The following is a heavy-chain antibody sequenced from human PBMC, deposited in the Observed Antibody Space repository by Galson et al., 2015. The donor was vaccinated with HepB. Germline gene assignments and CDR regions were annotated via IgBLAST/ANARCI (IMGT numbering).Heavy chain of an antibody. CDR3: ARDLNYRSSTSCYAGYYYYGMDV. CDR2: INAGNGNT. CDR1: GYTFTSYA. D-gene: IGHD2-2*01. V-gene: IGHV1-3*01. J-gene: IGHJ6*02. Sequence: SVKVSCKASGYTFTSYAMHWVRQAPGQRLEWMGWINAGNGNTKYSQKFQGRVTITRDTSASTAYMELSSLRSEDTAVYYCARDLNYRSSTSCYAGYYYYGMDVWGQGTTVTVSS.